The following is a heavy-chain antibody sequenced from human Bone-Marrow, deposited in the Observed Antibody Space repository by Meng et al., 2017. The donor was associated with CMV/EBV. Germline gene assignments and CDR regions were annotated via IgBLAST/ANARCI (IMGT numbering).Heavy chain of an antibody. V-gene: IGHV3-30*02. J-gene: IGHJ6*02. CDR3: AKDHRMTNYGMDV. CDR2: IRYDGSNK. Sequence: GESLKISCAASGFTFSSYGMHWVRQAPGKGLEWVAFIRYDGSNKYYADSVKGRFTISRDNSKNTLYLQMNSLRAEDTAVYYCAKDHRMTNYGMDVWGPGNTVNVSS. D-gene: IGHD2-8*01. CDR1: GFTFSSYG.